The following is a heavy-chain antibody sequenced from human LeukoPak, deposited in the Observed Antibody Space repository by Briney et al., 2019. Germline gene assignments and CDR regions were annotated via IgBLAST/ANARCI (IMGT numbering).Heavy chain of an antibody. CDR1: GFSFRSHG. CDR2: ISPRGDIT. Sequence: GGSLRLSCAASGFSFRSHGMNWVRQAPGKGLEWVSGISPRGDITYYKDSVRGRFTISRDNFKNTVSLQLNSLRAEDTAMYYCARDPYSGSYSAYYYYYMDVWGKGTTVTVSS. CDR3: ARDPYSGSYSAYYYYYMDV. D-gene: IGHD1-26*01. V-gene: IGHV3-23*01. J-gene: IGHJ6*03.